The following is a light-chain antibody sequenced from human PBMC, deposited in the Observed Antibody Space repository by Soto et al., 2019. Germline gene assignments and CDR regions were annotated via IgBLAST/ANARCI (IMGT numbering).Light chain of an antibody. Sequence: QSALTQPASVSGSPGQSNTISCSGTSSDVGSYKLVSWYQQHPCKAPKLMISEVTKRPSGISTRFSGSKSGNTASLTISGLQPEDESDYYCCSYAGSNTWVFGGGTKLTVL. V-gene: IGLV2-23*02. CDR1: SSDVGSYKL. CDR2: EVT. CDR3: CSYAGSNTWV. J-gene: IGLJ3*02.